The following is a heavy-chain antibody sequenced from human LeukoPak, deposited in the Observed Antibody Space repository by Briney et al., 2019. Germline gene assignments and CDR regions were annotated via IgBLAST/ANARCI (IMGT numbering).Heavy chain of an antibody. CDR2: INPNSGGT. CDR3: ARTGIDIVVVPAAVNWFDP. D-gene: IGHD2-2*01. J-gene: IGHJ5*02. V-gene: IGHV1-2*02. Sequence: GASVKVSCKASGYTFTCYYMHWVRQAPGQGLEWMGWINPNSGGTNYAQKFQGRVTMTRDTSISTAYMELSSLRSDDAAVYYCARTGIDIVVVPAAVNWFDPWGQGTLVTVSS. CDR1: GYTFTCYY.